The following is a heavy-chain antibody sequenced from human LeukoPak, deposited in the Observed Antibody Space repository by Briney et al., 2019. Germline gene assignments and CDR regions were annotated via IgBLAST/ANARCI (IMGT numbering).Heavy chain of an antibody. J-gene: IGHJ6*04. Sequence: GGSLRLSCAASGFIFSSYWMSWVRQAPGKGLEWGANIKEDGREKYYVDSVKGRFTISRDNAKNSLYLQTNSLRAEDTAVYYCARRALRYCSSTSCPAQYYGVDVWGKGTTVTVSS. CDR2: IKEDGREK. V-gene: IGHV3-7*03. D-gene: IGHD2-2*01. CDR3: ARRALRYCSSTSCPAQYYGVDV. CDR1: GFIFSSYW.